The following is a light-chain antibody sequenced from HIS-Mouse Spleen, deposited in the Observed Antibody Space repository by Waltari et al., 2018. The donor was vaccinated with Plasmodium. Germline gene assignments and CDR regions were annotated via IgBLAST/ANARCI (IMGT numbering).Light chain of an antibody. J-gene: IGKJ1*01. CDR3: QQYNSYQ. CDR2: TAS. Sequence: DIQMTQSPSTLSASVGDRVTITCRASQSISSGLAWYQQKPGKAPKLLIYTASSLESGVPSRFSGSGSGTEFTLTISSLQPDDFATYYCQQYNSYQFGQGTKVEIK. CDR1: QSISSG. V-gene: IGKV1-5*03.